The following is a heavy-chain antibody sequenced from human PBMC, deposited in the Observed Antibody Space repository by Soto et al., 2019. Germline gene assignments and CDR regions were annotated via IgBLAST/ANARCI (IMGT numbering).Heavy chain of an antibody. Sequence: GGSLRLSCAASGFTFSSYWMHWVRQAPGKGLVWVSRINSDGSSTSYADSVKGRFTISRDNAKNTLYLQMNSLRAEDTAVYYCARDSVGYYDFWSGYPSGMDVWGQGTTVTVSS. CDR2: INSDGSST. D-gene: IGHD3-3*01. J-gene: IGHJ6*02. CDR1: GFTFSSYW. CDR3: ARDSVGYYDFWSGYPSGMDV. V-gene: IGHV3-74*01.